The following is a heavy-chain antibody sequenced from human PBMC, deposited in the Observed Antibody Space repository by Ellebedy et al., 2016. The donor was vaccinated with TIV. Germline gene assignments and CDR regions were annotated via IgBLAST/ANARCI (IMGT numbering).Heavy chain of an antibody. CDR2: IVVGSGNT. CDR1: GFTFTSSA. J-gene: IGHJ3*02. Sequence: SVKVSXKASGFTFTSSAVQWVRQARGQRLEWIGWIVVGSGNTNYAQKFQERVTITRDMSTSTAYMELSSLRSEDTAVYYCVSAGLQLNAFDIWGQGTMVTVSS. CDR3: VSAGLQLNAFDI. V-gene: IGHV1-58*01. D-gene: IGHD5-18*01.